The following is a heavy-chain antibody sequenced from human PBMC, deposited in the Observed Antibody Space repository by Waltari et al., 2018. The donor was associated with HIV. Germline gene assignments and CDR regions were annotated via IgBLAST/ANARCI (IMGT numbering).Heavy chain of an antibody. Sequence: QVQLVGSGGGVVQPGRSLRLSCGASGFTFTPYAMHWVRQAPGKGLEWVAVISWDGSNKHYADSVKGRCTISRDNSRNSLYLQMSSLRAEDTAVYYCGREGDYYDSSPFDYWGQGTLVTVSS. V-gene: IGHV3-30-3*01. CDR1: GFTFTPYA. CDR3: GREGDYYDSSPFDY. J-gene: IGHJ4*02. CDR2: ISWDGSNK. D-gene: IGHD3-22*01.